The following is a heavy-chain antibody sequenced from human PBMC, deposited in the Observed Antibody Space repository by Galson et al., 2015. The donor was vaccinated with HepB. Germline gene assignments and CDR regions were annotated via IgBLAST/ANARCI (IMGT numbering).Heavy chain of an antibody. CDR1: GLTVSSNY. D-gene: IGHD4-11*01. CDR2: IHRGGST. CDR3: ATHYSSDY. V-gene: IGHV3-53*01. Sequence: SLRLSCAASGLTVSSNYMSWVRQAPGKGLEWVSVIHRGGSTYYADSVKGRFTISRDYSKNTLYLLMNSLRAEDTAVYYCATHYSSDYWGQGTLVTVSS. J-gene: IGHJ4*02.